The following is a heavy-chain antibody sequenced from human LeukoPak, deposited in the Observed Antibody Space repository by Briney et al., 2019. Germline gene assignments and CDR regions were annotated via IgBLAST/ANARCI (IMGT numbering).Heavy chain of an antibody. Sequence: GGSLRLSCAASGLTFTRYWMHWVRQAPGKGLEWVSLISADGGSAFSADSVKGRFSISRDNSKNSLYLQMDSLRSEDTAMYYCAKESGKFDYWGQGTLVVVSS. V-gene: IGHV3-43*02. J-gene: IGHJ4*02. CDR2: ISADGGSA. CDR1: GLTFTRYW. CDR3: AKESGKFDY.